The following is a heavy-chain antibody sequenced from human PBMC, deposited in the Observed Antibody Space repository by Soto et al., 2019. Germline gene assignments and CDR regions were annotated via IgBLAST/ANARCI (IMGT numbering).Heavy chain of an antibody. D-gene: IGHD3-22*01. CDR2: ISSTSSYI. CDR3: ARGVSDYYDSSGYYST. V-gene: IGHV3-21*01. CDR1: GFTHSTYS. Sequence: EVQLVESGGGLVKPGGSLRLSCAASGFTHSTYSLSWVRQAPGKGLEWVSCISSTSSYIYYADSVKGRFTISRDDAKNSLHLQMNSLRAEDTVVYYCARGVSDYYDSSGYYSTWGQGTLVIVSS. J-gene: IGHJ5*02.